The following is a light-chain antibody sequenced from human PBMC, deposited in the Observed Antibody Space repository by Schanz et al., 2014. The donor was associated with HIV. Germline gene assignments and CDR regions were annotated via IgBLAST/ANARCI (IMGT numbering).Light chain of an antibody. Sequence: IVLTQSPGTLSLSPGETATLSCRASQSITYNYLAWYQQKPGQAPRLLIYGASSRATGIPDRFSGSGSGTDFTLTISRLEPEDFAVYYCHQYGSSPPYTFGQGTKLEIK. V-gene: IGKV3-20*01. J-gene: IGKJ2*01. CDR2: GAS. CDR3: HQYGSSPPYT. CDR1: QSITYNY.